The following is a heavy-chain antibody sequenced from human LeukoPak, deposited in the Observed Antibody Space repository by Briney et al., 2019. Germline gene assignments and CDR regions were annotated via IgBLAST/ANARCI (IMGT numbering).Heavy chain of an antibody. D-gene: IGHD3-22*01. CDR2: IYYSGST. J-gene: IGHJ4*02. Sequence: SETLSLTCTVSAGSISSYYWSWIRQPPGKGLEWIGYIYYSGSTNYNPSLKSRVTISVDTSKNQFSLKLSSVTAADTAVYYCARFQYYYHSSGTWPALDYWGQGTLVTVSS. CDR1: AGSISSYY. CDR3: ARFQYYYHSSGTWPALDY. V-gene: IGHV4-59*01.